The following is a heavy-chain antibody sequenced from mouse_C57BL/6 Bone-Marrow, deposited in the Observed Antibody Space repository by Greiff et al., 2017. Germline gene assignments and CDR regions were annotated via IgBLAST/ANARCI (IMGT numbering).Heavy chain of an antibody. CDR2: INPSSGYT. V-gene: IGHV1-7*01. CDR1: GYTFTSYW. Sequence: VQLQQSGAELAKPGASVKLSCKASGYTFTSYWMHWVKQRPGQGLEWIGYINPSSGYTKYNQKFKDKATLTADKSSSTAYMQRSSLTYEDSAVYYCARSYGSNYGGFAYWGQGTLVTVSA. CDR3: ARSYGSNYGGFAY. J-gene: IGHJ3*01. D-gene: IGHD1-1*01.